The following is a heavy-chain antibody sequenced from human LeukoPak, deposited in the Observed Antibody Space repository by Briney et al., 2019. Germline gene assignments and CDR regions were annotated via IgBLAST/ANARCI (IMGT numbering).Heavy chain of an antibody. Sequence: ASVKVPCKASGYAFTSYYMHWVRQAPGQGLESMGIISPSGGSTSYAQKFQGRVTMTRDTSTSTVYMELSSLRSEDTAVYYRARDGRPVVVAAPPNYYYYMDVWGKGTTVTVSS. J-gene: IGHJ6*03. D-gene: IGHD2-15*01. CDR3: ARDGRPVVVAAPPNYYYYMDV. CDR1: GYAFTSYY. CDR2: ISPSGGST. V-gene: IGHV1-46*01.